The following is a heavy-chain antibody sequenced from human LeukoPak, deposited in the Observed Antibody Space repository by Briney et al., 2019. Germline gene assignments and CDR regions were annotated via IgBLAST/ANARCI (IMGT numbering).Heavy chain of an antibody. D-gene: IGHD6-13*01. J-gene: IGHJ4*02. CDR2: IFSDGST. Sequence: TGGSLRLSCAASGFTVSSNYMSWVRQAPGKGLKWVSVIFSDGSTYYADSVKGRFTISRDYSKNTLYLQMNSLRAEDTAVYYCARSYMAAAEFHYWGQGTLVTVSS. CDR1: GFTVSSNY. CDR3: ARSYMAAAEFHY. V-gene: IGHV3-66*01.